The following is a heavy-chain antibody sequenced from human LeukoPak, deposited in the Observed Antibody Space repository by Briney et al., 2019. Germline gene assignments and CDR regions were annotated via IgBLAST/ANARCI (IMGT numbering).Heavy chain of an antibody. CDR2: FDTEDGET. V-gene: IGHV1-24*01. Sequence: GASVKVSRTVSGYTLTELSMHWVRQAPGKGLEWVGGFDTEDGETIYAQKFQGRVTITEDTSTDTAYMELSSLRSEDTAVYYCATGPLRYCSSTSCYNPFDYWGQGTLVTVSS. D-gene: IGHD2-2*02. J-gene: IGHJ4*02. CDR3: ATGPLRYCSSTSCYNPFDY. CDR1: GYTLTELS.